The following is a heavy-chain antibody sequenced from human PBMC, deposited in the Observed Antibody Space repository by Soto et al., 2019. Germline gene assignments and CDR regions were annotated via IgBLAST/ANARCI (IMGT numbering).Heavy chain of an antibody. D-gene: IGHD2-21*01. J-gene: IGHJ4*02. Sequence: EVQLVESGGGLVQPGGSLRLSCAASGVTVSSNYMSWVRQSPGKGLEWVSVIYSGGSTYYADSVKGRFTISRDNSKNTGYPQMAGLGAGDTAVYCCARDGYHCGGGSFGCWGQGTLVPVSS. CDR1: GVTVSSNY. CDR2: IYSGGST. V-gene: IGHV3-66*01. CDR3: ARDGYHCGGGSFGC.